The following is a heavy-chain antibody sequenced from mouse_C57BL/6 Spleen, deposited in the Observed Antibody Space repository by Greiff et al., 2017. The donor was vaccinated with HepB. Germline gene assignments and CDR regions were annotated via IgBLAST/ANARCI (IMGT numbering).Heavy chain of an antibody. CDR2: IYPGDGDT. D-gene: IGHD3-3*01. CDR3: ARRRDPYAMDY. CDR1: GYAFSSSW. Sequence: VKLQESGPELVKPGASVKISCKASGYAFSSSWMNWVKQRPGKGLEWIGRIYPGDGDTNYNGKFKGKATLTADKSSSTAYRQLSSLTSEDSAVYFCARRRDPYAMDYWGQGTSVTVSS. J-gene: IGHJ4*01. V-gene: IGHV1-82*01.